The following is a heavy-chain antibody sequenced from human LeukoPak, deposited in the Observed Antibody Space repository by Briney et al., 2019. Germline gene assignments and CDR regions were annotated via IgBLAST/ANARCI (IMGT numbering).Heavy chain of an antibody. V-gene: IGHV3-15*01. CDR2: IKSKTDGGTT. CDR3: TTDLVGATKRVIDY. CDR1: GFTFSNAW. D-gene: IGHD1-26*01. Sequence: GGSLRLSCAASGFTFSNAWMSWVRQAPGKGLEWVGRIKSKTDGGTTDYAARVKGRFTISRDDSKNTLYLQMNSLKTEDTAVYYCTTDLVGATKRVIDYWGQGTLVTVSS. J-gene: IGHJ4*02.